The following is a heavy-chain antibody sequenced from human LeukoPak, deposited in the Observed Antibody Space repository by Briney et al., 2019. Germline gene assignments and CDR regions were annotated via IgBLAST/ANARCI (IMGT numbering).Heavy chain of an antibody. CDR2: IKQDGSEK. D-gene: IGHD6-13*01. V-gene: IGHV3-7*01. CDR1: GFTFSRYC. CDR3: ARVAGYSSSWYFPY. J-gene: IGHJ4*02. Sequence: GGSLRLSCAASGFTFSRYCMSWVRQAPGKGREGVANIKQDGSEKYYVVSVKGRFTISRDNAKNSLYLQMNSLRAEDTAVYYCARVAGYSSSWYFPYWGQGTLVTVSS.